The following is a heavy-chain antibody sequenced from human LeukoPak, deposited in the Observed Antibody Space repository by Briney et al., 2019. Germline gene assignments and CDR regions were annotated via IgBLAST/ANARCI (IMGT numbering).Heavy chain of an antibody. Sequence: PSETLSLTCSVYGASITSGRYYWGWMRQAPGKGLERIGTIHYSGTPTFYNPSLESRVSLFSDTSRNDFSLRLRSVTAADTAVYYCAAGGDDAKAGYWGQGTLVTVSS. CDR2: IHYSGTPT. CDR1: GASITSGRYY. CDR3: AAGGDDAKAGY. V-gene: IGHV4-39*02. J-gene: IGHJ4*02. D-gene: IGHD3-16*01.